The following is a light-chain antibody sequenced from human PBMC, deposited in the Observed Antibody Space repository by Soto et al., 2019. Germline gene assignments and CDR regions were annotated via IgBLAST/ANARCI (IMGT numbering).Light chain of an antibody. Sequence: QSVLTQPPSVSGAPGQTVTISCTWSSSNVGAGYDVHWYQQHPGTAPKLIIYGNSNRPSGVPNRFSGSKSGNSASLALTGLQAEDEADYYCQSYDSCMSGWVFGGGTKLTVL. CDR2: GNS. CDR1: SSNVGAGYD. CDR3: QSYDSCMSGWV. V-gene: IGLV1-40*01. J-gene: IGLJ3*02.